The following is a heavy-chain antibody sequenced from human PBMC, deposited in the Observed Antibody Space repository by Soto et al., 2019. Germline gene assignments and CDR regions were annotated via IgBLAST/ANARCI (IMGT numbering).Heavy chain of an antibody. Sequence: QVQLVQSGAEVKKPGASVKVSCKASGYTFTSYAMHWVRQAPGQRLEWMGWINAGNGNRKYSQKFQGRVTITRDTSASTAYRELSSLRSEDTAVYYCARDSPPSDYWGQGTLVTVSS. CDR2: INAGNGNR. CDR3: ARDSPPSDY. V-gene: IGHV1-3*01. CDR1: GYTFTSYA. J-gene: IGHJ4*02.